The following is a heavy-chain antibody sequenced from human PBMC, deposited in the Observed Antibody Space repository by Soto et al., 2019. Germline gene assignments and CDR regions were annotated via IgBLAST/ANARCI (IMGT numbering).Heavy chain of an antibody. CDR3: ARDRRSSSSPYYYYYMDV. V-gene: IGHV1-2*04. J-gene: IGHJ6*03. CDR1: GYTFTGYY. CDR2: INPNSGGT. Sequence: ASVKVSCKASGYTFTGYYMHWVRQAPGQGLEWMGWINPNSGGTNYAQKFQGWVTMTRDTSISKAYMELSRLRSDDTAVYYCARDRRSSSSPYYYYYMDVWGKGTTVTVSS. D-gene: IGHD6-6*01.